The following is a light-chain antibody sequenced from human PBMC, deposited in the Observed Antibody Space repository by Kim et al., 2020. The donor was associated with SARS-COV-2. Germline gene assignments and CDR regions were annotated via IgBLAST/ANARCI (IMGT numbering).Light chain of an antibody. CDR3: RSYKSSSTGYV. CDR1: SSDVGGYNY. J-gene: IGLJ1*01. Sequence: QSALTQPASVSGSPGQSITISCTGTSSDVGGYNYVSWYQQHPGTAPKLMIYDVSKRPSGVSNLFSGSKSGNTASLTISGLQAEDEADYYCRSYKSSSTGYVFGTGTKVTVL. CDR2: DVS. V-gene: IGLV2-14*01.